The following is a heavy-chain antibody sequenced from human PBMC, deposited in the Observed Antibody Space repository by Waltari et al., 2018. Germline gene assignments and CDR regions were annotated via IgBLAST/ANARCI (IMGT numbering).Heavy chain of an antibody. CDR1: GGSISSSSYY. CDR3: STVVAATPGDYYYYMDV. V-gene: IGHV4-39*07. D-gene: IGHD2-15*01. CDR2: IYYSGST. Sequence: QLQLQESGPGLVKPSETLSLTCTVSGGSISSSSYYWGWIRQPPGKGLEWIGSIYYSGSTYYHPSLKSRVTISVDTSKNQFSLKLSSVTAADTAVYYCSTVVAATPGDYYYYMDVWGKGTTVTISS. J-gene: IGHJ6*03.